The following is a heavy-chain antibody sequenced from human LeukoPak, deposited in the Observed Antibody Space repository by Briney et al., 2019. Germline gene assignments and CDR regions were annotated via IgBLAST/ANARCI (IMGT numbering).Heavy chain of an antibody. CDR1: GFTVSSNY. J-gene: IGHJ4*02. V-gene: IGHV3-66*01. Sequence: GGSLRLSCAASGFTVSSNYMSWVRQAPGKGLEWVSVIYSGGSTYYADSVKGRFTISRDNSKNTLYLQMNSLRAEDTAVYYCARNGAYSSSWSPFDYWGQGTLVTVSS. CDR2: IYSGGST. CDR3: ARNGAYSSSWSPFDY. D-gene: IGHD6-13*01.